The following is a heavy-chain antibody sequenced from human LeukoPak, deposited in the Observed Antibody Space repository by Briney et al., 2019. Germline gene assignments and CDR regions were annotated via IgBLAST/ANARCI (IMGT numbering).Heavy chain of an antibody. CDR1: GFTFSSYA. V-gene: IGHV3-49*04. CDR2: IRSKAYGGTT. D-gene: IGHD3-10*01. Sequence: GGSLRLSCAASGFTFSSYAMSWVRQAPGKGLEWVGFIRSKAYGGTTEYAASVKGRFTISRDDSKSIAYLQMNSLKTEDTAVYYCTRVVHWGQGTLVTVSS. J-gene: IGHJ4*02. CDR3: TRVVH.